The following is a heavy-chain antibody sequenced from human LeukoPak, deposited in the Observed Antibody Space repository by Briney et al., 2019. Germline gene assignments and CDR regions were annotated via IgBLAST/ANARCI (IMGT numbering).Heavy chain of an antibody. V-gene: IGHV3-11*01. CDR2: ISSTGNTI. D-gene: IGHD3-10*01. CDR1: GFTFSDFY. CDR3: ANLFYGSGSYSFDAFDI. J-gene: IGHJ3*02. Sequence: GGSLRLSCAASGFTFSDFYLSWIRQAPGKGQAPGKGLECVSYISSTGNTIYYADSVKGRFTISRDNSKNTLYLQMNSLRAEDTAVYYCANLFYGSGSYSFDAFDIWGQGTMVTVSS.